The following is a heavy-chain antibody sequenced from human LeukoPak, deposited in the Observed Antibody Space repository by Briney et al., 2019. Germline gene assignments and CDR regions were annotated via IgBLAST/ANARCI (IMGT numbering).Heavy chain of an antibody. Sequence: GGSLRLSCAASGFTFSSYWMSWVRQAPGKGLEWVANIKQDGSEKYYVDSVKGRFTISRDNAKNSLYLQMNSLRAEDTAVYYCARSLSYDILTGYDAFDIWGQGTMVTVCS. J-gene: IGHJ3*02. CDR3: ARSLSYDILTGYDAFDI. V-gene: IGHV3-7*01. CDR1: GFTFSSYW. CDR2: IKQDGSEK. D-gene: IGHD3-9*01.